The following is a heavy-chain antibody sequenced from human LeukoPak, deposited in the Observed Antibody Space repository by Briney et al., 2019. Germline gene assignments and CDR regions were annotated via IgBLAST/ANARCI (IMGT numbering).Heavy chain of an antibody. CDR2: INQDGSET. J-gene: IGHJ4*02. CDR1: GFTFGSHW. V-gene: IGHV3-7*01. Sequence: GGSLRLSCAASGFTFGSHWMSWVRRAPGRGLEWVANINQDGSETYYVDSVRGRVTISRDNAKNSLYLQMNSLRAEDTAAYYCTRLSGYTHDYWGQGALVTVSS. D-gene: IGHD5-18*01. CDR3: TRLSGYTHDY.